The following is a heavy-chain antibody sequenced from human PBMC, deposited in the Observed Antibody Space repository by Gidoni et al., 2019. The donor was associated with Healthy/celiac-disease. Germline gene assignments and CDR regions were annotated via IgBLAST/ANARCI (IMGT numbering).Heavy chain of an antibody. CDR2: IWYDGSNK. Sequence: QVQLVESGGGVVQPGRSLRLSCAASGFTCSSYGMHWVGTAPGKGLEWVAVIWYDGSNKYYADSVKGRFTISRDNSKNTLYLQMNSLRAEDTAVYYCARDYMTSRYCTNGVCYFGYWGQGTLVTVSS. D-gene: IGHD2-8*01. CDR1: GFTCSSYG. V-gene: IGHV3-33*01. CDR3: ARDYMTSRYCTNGVCYFGY. J-gene: IGHJ4*02.